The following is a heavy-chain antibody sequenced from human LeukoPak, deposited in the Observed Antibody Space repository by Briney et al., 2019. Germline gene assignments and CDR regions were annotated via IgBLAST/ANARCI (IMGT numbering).Heavy chain of an antibody. CDR3: ARYKSGGNFRLMYYFDY. CDR2: TSSSSSTI. Sequence: GGSLRLSCAASGFTVSSNYMSWVRQAPGKGLERVSYTSSSSSTIYYADSVKGRFTISRDNAKNSLYLQMNSLRAEDTAVYYCARYKSGGNFRLMYYFDYWGQGTLVTVSS. V-gene: IGHV3-48*01. J-gene: IGHJ4*02. CDR1: GFTVSSNY. D-gene: IGHD2-15*01.